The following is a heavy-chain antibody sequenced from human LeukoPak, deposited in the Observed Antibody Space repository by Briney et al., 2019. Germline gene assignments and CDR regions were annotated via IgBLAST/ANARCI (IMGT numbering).Heavy chain of an antibody. D-gene: IGHD3-10*01. CDR3: AKVGDFGSGTAFDY. V-gene: IGHV4-59*01. CDR2: IYYSGST. CDR1: GGSISRYY. Sequence: SSETLSLTCTVSGGSISRYYWSWIRQPPGKELEWIGYIYYSGSTNYNPSLKSRVTISIDTSKNQFSLMLSSVTAADTAVYYCAKVGDFGSGTAFDYWGQGTLVTVSS. J-gene: IGHJ4*02.